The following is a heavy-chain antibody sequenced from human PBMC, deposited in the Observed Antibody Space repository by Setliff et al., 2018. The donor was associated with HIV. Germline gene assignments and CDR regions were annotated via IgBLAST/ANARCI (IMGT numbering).Heavy chain of an antibody. V-gene: IGHV4-59*08. CDR2: IYYSGST. CDR3: ARVGGTTWGVYYYYYYMDV. CDR1: GGSISSYY. Sequence: PSETLSLTCAVSGGSISSYYWSWIRQPPGKGLEWIGYIYYSGSTNYNPSLKSRVTISVDTSKNQFSLKLSSVTAADTAVYYCARVGGTTWGVYYYYYYMDVWGKGTTVTVSS. D-gene: IGHD1-7*01. J-gene: IGHJ6*03.